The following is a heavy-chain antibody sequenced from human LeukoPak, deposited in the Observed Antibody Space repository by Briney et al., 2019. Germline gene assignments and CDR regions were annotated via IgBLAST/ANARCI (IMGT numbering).Heavy chain of an antibody. CDR3: VTKNGPSSWYYFDY. J-gene: IGHJ4*02. CDR2: IKQDGSEK. D-gene: IGHD6-13*01. CDR1: GFTFSNYW. Sequence: GGSLRLSCAASGFTFSNYWMSWVRQAPGKGLEWVANIKQDGSEKYYVDSVKGRFTISRDNARNTLYLQMNSLRAEDTAVYYCVTKNGPSSWYYFDYWGQGTLVTVSS. V-gene: IGHV3-7*02.